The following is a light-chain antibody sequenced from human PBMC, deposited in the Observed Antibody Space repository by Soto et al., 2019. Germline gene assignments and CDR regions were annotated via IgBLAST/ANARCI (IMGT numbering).Light chain of an antibody. CDR3: AAWDDSLNGRV. J-gene: IGLJ2*01. CDR1: SSNIGSNT. V-gene: IGLV1-44*01. Sequence: QSVLTQPPSASGTPGQRVTISCSGSSSNIGSNTVNWYQQLPGTAPQLLIYSHNQRPSGVPDRFSGSRSGTSASLAISGLQSEDEADYYCAAWDDSLNGRVFGGGTKVTVL. CDR2: SHN.